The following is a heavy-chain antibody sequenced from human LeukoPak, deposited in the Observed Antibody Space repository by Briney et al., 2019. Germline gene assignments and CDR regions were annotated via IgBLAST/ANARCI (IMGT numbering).Heavy chain of an antibody. V-gene: IGHV1-8*01. Sequence: ASVKVSCKASGYTFTSYDINWVRQATGQGLEWMGWMNPNSGNTGYAQKFQGRVTMTRNTSISTAYMKLSSLRSGDTAVYYCARRTLTTFGIVLNYDAFDIWGQGTMVTVSS. CDR2: MNPNSGNT. D-gene: IGHD3-10*02. J-gene: IGHJ3*02. CDR3: ARRTLTTFGIVLNYDAFDI. CDR1: GYTFTSYD.